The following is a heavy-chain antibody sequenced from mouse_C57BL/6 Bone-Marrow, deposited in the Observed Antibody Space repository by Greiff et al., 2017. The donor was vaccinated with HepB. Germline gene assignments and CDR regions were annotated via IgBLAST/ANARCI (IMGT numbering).Heavy chain of an antibody. Sequence: VQLQQSGPELVKPGASVKISCKASGYTFTDYYMNWVKQSHGKSLEWIGDINPNNGGTSYNQKFKGKATLTVDKSSSTAYMELRSLTSEDSAVYYCARDGSSYVDYWGQGTTLTVSS. CDR1: GYTFTDYY. V-gene: IGHV1-26*01. CDR2: INPNNGGT. J-gene: IGHJ2*01. CDR3: ARDGSSYVDY. D-gene: IGHD1-1*01.